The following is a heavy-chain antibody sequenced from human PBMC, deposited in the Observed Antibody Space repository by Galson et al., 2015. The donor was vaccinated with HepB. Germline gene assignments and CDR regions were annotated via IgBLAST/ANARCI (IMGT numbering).Heavy chain of an antibody. CDR3: TRDFDAGTGY. CDR1: GFTFSNHC. D-gene: IGHD6-13*01. V-gene: IGHV3-74*01. Sequence: SLRLSCAASGFTFSNHCMHWVRQAPGKGLVWVSRICSDGSNTGYAGSVTGRFTISRDNAKNTLYLQMNSLRAEDTAVYYCTRDFDAGTGYWGQGTLVTVSS. CDR2: ICSDGSNT. J-gene: IGHJ4*02.